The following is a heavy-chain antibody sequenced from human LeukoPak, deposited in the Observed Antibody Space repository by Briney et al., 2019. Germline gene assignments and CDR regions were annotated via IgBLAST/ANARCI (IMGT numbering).Heavy chain of an antibody. V-gene: IGHV3-33*06. Sequence: PGGSLRLSCAASGLTFSSFGMHWVRQAQGKGLRWVEAIGYDGSNKYYRYSMKGRFTISKDNSKNTLYLEMNSLRAEDTAVYYCAKGTWRTHRFALDHWGQGSLVTVSS. CDR3: AKGTWRTHRFALDH. D-gene: IGHD3-16*02. J-gene: IGHJ4*02. CDR1: GLTFSSFG. CDR2: IGYDGSNK.